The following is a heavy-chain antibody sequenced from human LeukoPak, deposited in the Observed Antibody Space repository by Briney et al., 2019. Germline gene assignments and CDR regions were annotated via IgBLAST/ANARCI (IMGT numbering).Heavy chain of an antibody. CDR2: INPSGGST. CDR1: GYTFTSYY. V-gene: IGHV1-46*01. CDR3: ARATLSDYYVNY. J-gene: IGHJ4*02. Sequence: ASVKVSCKASGYTFTSYYMHWVRQAPGQGLEWMGIINPSGGSTSYAQKFQGRVTMTRDTSTNTVHMELSSLRSEDTAVYFCARATLSDYYVNYWGQGTLVTVSS.